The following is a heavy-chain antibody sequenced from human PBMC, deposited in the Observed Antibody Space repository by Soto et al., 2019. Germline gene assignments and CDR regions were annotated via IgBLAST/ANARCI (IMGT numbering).Heavy chain of an antibody. D-gene: IGHD4-17*01. CDR2: IYTGGST. V-gene: IGHV3-53*01. CDR3: ARAYGGNPALFDP. J-gene: IGHJ5*02. Sequence: EVQLVESGGGLIQPGGSLGLSCAASGFTVSSDYMSWVRQAPGKGLEWVSVIYTGGSTYYADSVKGRFTFSRDNSKNTLYLQMNSLRAEDTAVYYCARAYGGNPALFDPWGQGTLVTVSS. CDR1: GFTVSSDY.